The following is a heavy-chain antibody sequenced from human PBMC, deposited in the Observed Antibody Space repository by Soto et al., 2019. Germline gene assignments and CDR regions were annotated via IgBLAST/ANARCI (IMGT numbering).Heavy chain of an antibody. J-gene: IGHJ5*02. Sequence: QVHLQESGPGLVKPSETLSLTCSVSGASMSSYYWTWIRQPAGKGLEWIGRIYSSGGTHYNPSLKSRVTISLDTSKNQFSLRLNSVTAADTAVYYCARGQRLSHWFDPWGQGTLVTVSS. CDR1: GASMSSYY. CDR3: ARGQRLSHWFDP. D-gene: IGHD2-2*01. CDR2: IYSSGGT. V-gene: IGHV4-4*07.